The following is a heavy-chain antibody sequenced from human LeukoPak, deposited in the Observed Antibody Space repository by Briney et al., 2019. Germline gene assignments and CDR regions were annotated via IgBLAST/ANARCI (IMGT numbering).Heavy chain of an antibody. CDR3: ARRRFVRGPDVVNPFDY. Sequence: PSETLSLTCTVSGHSISSGYYWGWIRQPPGKGLEWIGSINYSGSTYYNPSLKSRVTISVDTSKNQFSLKLSSVTAADTAVYYCARRRFVRGPDVVNPFDYWGQGTLVTVSS. CDR2: INYSGST. V-gene: IGHV4-38-2*02. CDR1: GHSISSGYY. D-gene: IGHD2-8*01. J-gene: IGHJ4*02.